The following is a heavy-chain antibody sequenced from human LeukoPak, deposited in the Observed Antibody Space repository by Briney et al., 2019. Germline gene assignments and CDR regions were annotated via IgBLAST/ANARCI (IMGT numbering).Heavy chain of an antibody. CDR2: IYYRWST. V-gene: IGHV4-59*01. Sequence: SGTLALTWNGSGGSLSSYYWSWIGQPAGKGPEWVGEIYYRWSTNYNPSLNSRVRISVDTSQNQFSLKLPSVTAADTTVYYCARFRGYSYGDFDYWGQGTLVTVSS. CDR3: ARFRGYSYGDFDY. J-gene: IGHJ4*02. CDR1: GGSLSSYY. D-gene: IGHD5-18*01.